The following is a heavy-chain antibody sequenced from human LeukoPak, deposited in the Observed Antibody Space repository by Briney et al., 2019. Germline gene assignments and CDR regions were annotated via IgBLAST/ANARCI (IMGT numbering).Heavy chain of an antibody. CDR3: AAQWELTTFDY. Sequence: GGSLRLTCTASGFSFSGHWMHWVRQAPGKGLGWVAVISYDGSNKYYADSVKGRFTISRDNSKNTLYLQMNSLRAEDTAVYYCAAQWELTTFDYWGQGTLVTVSS. D-gene: IGHD1-26*01. CDR2: ISYDGSNK. V-gene: IGHV3-30-3*01. CDR1: GFSFSGHW. J-gene: IGHJ4*02.